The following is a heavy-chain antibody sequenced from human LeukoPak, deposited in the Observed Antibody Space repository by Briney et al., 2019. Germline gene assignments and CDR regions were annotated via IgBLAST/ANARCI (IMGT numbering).Heavy chain of an antibody. V-gene: IGHV1-18*01. Sequence: ASVKVSCKASGYTFTSYGISWVRQAPGQGLEWMGWISAYNGNTNYAQKLQGRVTMTTDTSTSTAYMELRSLRSDDTAVYYCARDPIPAGRRYQLLTEYFQHWGQGTLVTASS. CDR3: ARDPIPAGRRYQLLTEYFQH. D-gene: IGHD2-2*01. CDR1: GYTFTSYG. CDR2: ISAYNGNT. J-gene: IGHJ1*01.